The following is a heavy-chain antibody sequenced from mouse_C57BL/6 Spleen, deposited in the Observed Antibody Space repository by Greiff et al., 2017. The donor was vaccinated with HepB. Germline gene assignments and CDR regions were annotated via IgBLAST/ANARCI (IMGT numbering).Heavy chain of an antibody. V-gene: IGHV2-6*03. CDR1: GFSLTSYG. Sequence: VKLQESGPGLVAPSQSLSITCTVSGFSLTSYGVHWVRQPPGKGLEWLVVIWSDGSTTYNSALKSRLSISKDNSKSQVFLKMNSLQTDDTAMYYCARPDDYDGDGFAYWGQGTLVTVSA. D-gene: IGHD2-4*01. J-gene: IGHJ3*01. CDR2: IWSDGST. CDR3: ARPDDYDGDGFAY.